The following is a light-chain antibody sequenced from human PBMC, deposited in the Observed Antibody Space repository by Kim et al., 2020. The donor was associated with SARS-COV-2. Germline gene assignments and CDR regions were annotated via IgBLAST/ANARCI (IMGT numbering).Light chain of an antibody. CDR1: PLPKEY. V-gene: IGLV3-25*03. CDR3: QSADSSGTYKV. Sequence: SPGQTARITCSGDPLPKEYAYWYQQKTGQAPVLVIYKDSERPSGIHERFSGSSSGTTVTLTISGVQAEDEADYYCQSADSSGTYKVFGGGTQLTVL. J-gene: IGLJ2*01. CDR2: KDS.